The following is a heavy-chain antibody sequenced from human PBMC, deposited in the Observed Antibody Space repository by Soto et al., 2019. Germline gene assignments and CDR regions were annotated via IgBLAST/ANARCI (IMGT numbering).Heavy chain of an antibody. CDR1: GYTFTTYF. Sequence: QVQLVQSGAEVKKPGASVKISCKASGYTFTTYFIHWVRQAPGQGLEWMGIINPGGGSTTYTQKFQGRLTMTRDTSTSIVYMELSSLRSEGTAVYYCASQSGYDFFFPKYWGQGTLVTVSS. J-gene: IGHJ4*02. D-gene: IGHD5-12*01. CDR2: INPGGGST. V-gene: IGHV1-46*01. CDR3: ASQSGYDFFFPKY.